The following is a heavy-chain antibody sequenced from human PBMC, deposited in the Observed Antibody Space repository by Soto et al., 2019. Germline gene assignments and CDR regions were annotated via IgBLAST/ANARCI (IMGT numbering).Heavy chain of an antibody. Sequence: SETLSLTCTVSGGSISSGGYYWSWIRQHPGKGLEWIGSIYYSGSTYYNPSLKSRVTISVDTSKNQFSLKLSSVTAADTAVYYCARGRDYGDYDYWGQGTLVTVSS. D-gene: IGHD4-17*01. CDR1: GGSISSGGYY. CDR2: IYYSGST. J-gene: IGHJ4*02. CDR3: ARGRDYGDYDY. V-gene: IGHV4-31*03.